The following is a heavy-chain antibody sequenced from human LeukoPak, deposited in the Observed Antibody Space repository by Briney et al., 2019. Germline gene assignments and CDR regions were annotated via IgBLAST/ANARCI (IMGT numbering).Heavy chain of an antibody. CDR2: IWSDGNNR. CDR3: AKDPGASVSGFYMDV. CDR1: GFTFRNYG. J-gene: IGHJ6*03. Sequence: PGGSLRLSCAAPGFTFRNYGMHWVRQATGKGLEWVSFIWSDGNNRFYADSVKGRFTTSRDNSKNMLYLQMDTLRAEDTALYYCAKDPGASVSGFYMDVWGKGTTVIVSS. D-gene: IGHD2-8*02. V-gene: IGHV3-30*02.